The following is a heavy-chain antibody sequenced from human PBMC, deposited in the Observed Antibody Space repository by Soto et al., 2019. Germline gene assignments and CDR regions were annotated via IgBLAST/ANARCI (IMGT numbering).Heavy chain of an antibody. CDR2: ISSNGGST. J-gene: IGHJ4*02. D-gene: IGHD2-2*01. V-gene: IGHV3-64*01. CDR3: ARGPCSSTSCSFDY. CDR1: GFTFSSYA. Sequence: EVQLVESGGGLVQPGGSLRLSCAASGFTFSSYAMHWVRQAPGKGLEYVSAISSNGGSTYYANSVKGRFTISRDNSKNTLYLQMGSLRAEDMAVYYCARGPCSSTSCSFDYWGQGTLVTVSS.